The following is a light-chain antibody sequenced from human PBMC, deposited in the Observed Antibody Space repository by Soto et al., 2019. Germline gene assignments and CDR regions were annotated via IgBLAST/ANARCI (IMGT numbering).Light chain of an antibody. V-gene: IGLV1-40*01. CDR2: GNS. CDR1: SSNIGAGYD. Sequence: QSVLTQPPSVSGAPGQRVTISCTGSSSNIGAGYDVHWYKQLPGTAPKLLIYGNSNRPSGVPDRFSGSKSGTSASLAITGLLAEDEADYYCQSYDSSLSVVFGGGTKVTVL. CDR3: QSYDSSLSVV. J-gene: IGLJ2*01.